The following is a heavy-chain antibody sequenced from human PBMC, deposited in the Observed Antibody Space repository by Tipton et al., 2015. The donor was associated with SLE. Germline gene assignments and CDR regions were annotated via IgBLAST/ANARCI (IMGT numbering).Heavy chain of an antibody. CDR3: ATVIGGYSGYDNDY. CDR1: GDSISSGDYY. V-gene: IGHV4-30-4*01. D-gene: IGHD5-12*01. CDR2: IYYSGST. Sequence: TLSLTCTVSGDSISSGDYYWSWIRQPPGKGLEWIGYIYYSGSTFYNPSLKSRAMISVDTSKNQFSLKLSSVTAADTAVYYCATVIGGYSGYDNDYWGQGTLVTVSS. J-gene: IGHJ4*02.